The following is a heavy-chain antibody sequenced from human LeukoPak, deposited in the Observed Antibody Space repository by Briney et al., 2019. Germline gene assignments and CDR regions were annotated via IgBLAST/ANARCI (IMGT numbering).Heavy chain of an antibody. CDR1: GFTFSNAW. CDR3: AKGGRYDHSPLDY. CDR2: ISYDGSNK. Sequence: PGGSLRLSCVASGFTFSNAWMSWVRQAPGKGLEWVAVISYDGSNKYYADSVKGRFTISRDNSKNTLYLQMNSLRAEDTAVYYCAKGGRYDHSPLDYWGQGTLVTVSS. J-gene: IGHJ4*02. V-gene: IGHV3-30*18. D-gene: IGHD3-16*01.